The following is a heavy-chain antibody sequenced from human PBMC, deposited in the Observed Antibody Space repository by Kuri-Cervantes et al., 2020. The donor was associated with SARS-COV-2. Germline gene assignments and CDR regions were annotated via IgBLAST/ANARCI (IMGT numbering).Heavy chain of an antibody. Sequence: LTCAASGFTFSSYSMNWVRQAPGKGLEWVSSISSSSSYIYYADSVKGRFTISRDNAKNSLYLKMNSLRAEDTAVYYCARDSYYDSPGHWGQGTLVTVSS. V-gene: IGHV3-21*01. CDR1: GFTFSSYS. CDR2: ISSSSSYI. D-gene: IGHD3-22*01. CDR3: ARDSYYDSPGH. J-gene: IGHJ4*02.